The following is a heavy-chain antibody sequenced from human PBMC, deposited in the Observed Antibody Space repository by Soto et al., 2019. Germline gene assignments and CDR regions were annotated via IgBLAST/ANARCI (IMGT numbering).Heavy chain of an antibody. CDR2: IYYSGST. J-gene: IGHJ5*02. Sequence: QMQLQESGPGLVKPSQTLSLTCTVSGGSISSGGYYWSWIRQHPGKGLEWIGYIYYSGSTYYNPSLRSRVTISVDTSKNQFSLKLSSVTAADTAVYYCARGYIVVVPAAMFSWFDPWGQGTLVTVSS. CDR1: GGSISSGGYY. CDR3: ARGYIVVVPAAMFSWFDP. V-gene: IGHV4-31*03. D-gene: IGHD2-2*01.